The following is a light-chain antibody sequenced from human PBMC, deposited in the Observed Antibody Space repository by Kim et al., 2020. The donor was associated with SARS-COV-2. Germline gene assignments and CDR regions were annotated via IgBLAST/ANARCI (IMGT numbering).Light chain of an antibody. Sequence: SYELTQPPSVSVSPGQTASITCSGDKLGDKYVSWYQQKPGQSPVMVIYQDTQRPSGIPARFSGSNSGNTATLTVSGTQAMDEVEYYCQAWDSTTGPWVFGGGTQLTVL. CDR3: QAWDSTTGPWV. CDR1: KLGDKY. V-gene: IGLV3-1*01. CDR2: QDT. J-gene: IGLJ3*02.